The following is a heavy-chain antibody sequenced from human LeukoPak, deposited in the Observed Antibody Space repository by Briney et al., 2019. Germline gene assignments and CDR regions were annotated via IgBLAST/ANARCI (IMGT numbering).Heavy chain of an antibody. D-gene: IGHD2-21*01. V-gene: IGHV4-59*01. J-gene: IGHJ6*02. Sequence: SETLSLTCTVSGGPISSYYWSWIRQPPGKGLEWIGYIYYSGSTNYNPSLKSRVTISVDTSKNQFSLKLSSVTAADTAVYYCARDLSVVGYYYYGMDVWGQGTTVTVSS. CDR1: GGPISSYY. CDR2: IYYSGST. CDR3: ARDLSVVGYYYYGMDV.